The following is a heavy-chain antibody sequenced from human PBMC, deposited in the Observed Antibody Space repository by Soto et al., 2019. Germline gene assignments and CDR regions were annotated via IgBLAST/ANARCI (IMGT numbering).Heavy chain of an antibody. J-gene: IGHJ3*02. CDR2: IIPIFGTA. Sequence: QVQLVQSGAEVKKPGSSVKVSCKASGGTFSSYAISWVRQAPGQGLEWMGGIIPIFGTANYAQKFQGRVTIAADESTRTAYRELSSLRAEDTAVYYCARADTAMVGGAFDIWGQGTMVTVSS. V-gene: IGHV1-69*12. CDR3: ARADTAMVGGAFDI. D-gene: IGHD5-18*01. CDR1: GGTFSSYA.